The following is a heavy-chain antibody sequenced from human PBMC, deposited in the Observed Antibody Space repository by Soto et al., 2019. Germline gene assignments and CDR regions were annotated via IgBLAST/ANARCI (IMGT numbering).Heavy chain of an antibody. CDR3: AKGLQQLVLGFNY. Sequence: PWGSLRLSCAASGFTFSSYAMSWVRQAPGKGLEWVSAISGSGGSTYYADSVKGRFTISRDNSKNTLYLQMNSLRAEDTAVYYCAKGLQQLVLGFNYWGQGTLVTVSS. CDR2: ISGSGGST. V-gene: IGHV3-23*01. J-gene: IGHJ4*02. D-gene: IGHD6-6*01. CDR1: GFTFSSYA.